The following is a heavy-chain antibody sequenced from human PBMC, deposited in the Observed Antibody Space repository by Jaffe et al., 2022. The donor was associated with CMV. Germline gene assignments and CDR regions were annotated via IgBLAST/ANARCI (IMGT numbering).Heavy chain of an antibody. CDR3: ARLNFYYYGVDV. CDR2: IKEDGSEK. V-gene: IGHV3-7*01. Sequence: EVQLVESGGGLAQPGGSLRLSCAASGFTFSRYWMTWVRQAPGKGLEWVANIKEDGSEKYYVDSVKGRFSISRDNAKNSVYLQMNSLRAEDKAVYYCARLNFYYYGVDVWGQGTTVTVSS. CDR1: GFTFSRYW. J-gene: IGHJ6*02.